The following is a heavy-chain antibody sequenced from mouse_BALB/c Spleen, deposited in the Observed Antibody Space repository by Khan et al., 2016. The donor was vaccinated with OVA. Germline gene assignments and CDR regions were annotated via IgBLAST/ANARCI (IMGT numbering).Heavy chain of an antibody. V-gene: IGHV1S29*02. CDR2: IFPNNGDS. J-gene: IGHJ3*01. D-gene: IGHD1-2*01. CDR1: GYTFTDYN. Sequence: VQLKQSGPELVKPGASVKISCKASGYTFTDYNMDWVKQSHGKSLEWIGYIFPNNGDSGYNQKFKARAALTVASSSSTAFMELRSLTSEDSAVYYCTRSGYGSFAYWGRGTLVTVSA. CDR3: TRSGYGSFAY.